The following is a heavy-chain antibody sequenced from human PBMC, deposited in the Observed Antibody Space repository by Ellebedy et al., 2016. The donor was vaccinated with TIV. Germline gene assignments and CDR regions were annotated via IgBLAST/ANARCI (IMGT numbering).Heavy chain of an antibody. V-gene: IGHV3-9*01. D-gene: IGHD2-2*01. CDR1: GFTFDDYA. J-gene: IGHJ5*02. CDR2: ISWNSGSI. CDR3: AKDAEYQLLLGWFDP. Sequence: GGSLRLXXAASGFTFDDYAMHWVRQAPGKGLEWVSGISWNSGSIGYADSVKGRFTISRDNAKNSLYLQMNSLRAEDTALYYCAKDAEYQLLLGWFDPWGQGTLVTVSS.